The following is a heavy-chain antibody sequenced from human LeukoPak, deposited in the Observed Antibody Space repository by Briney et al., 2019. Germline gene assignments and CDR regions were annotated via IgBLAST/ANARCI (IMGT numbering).Heavy chain of an antibody. CDR1: GGSVSSHY. CDR2: IYTSGST. Sequence: PSETLSLTCTVSGGSVSSHYWNWIRQPAGKGLEWIGRIYTSGSTNYNPSLKSRVTMSVDTSKNQFSLKLSSVTAADTAVYYCARHKRSSRTQVLYFDYWGQGTLVTVSS. V-gene: IGHV4-4*07. D-gene: IGHD6-13*01. CDR3: ARHKRSSRTQVLYFDY. J-gene: IGHJ4*02.